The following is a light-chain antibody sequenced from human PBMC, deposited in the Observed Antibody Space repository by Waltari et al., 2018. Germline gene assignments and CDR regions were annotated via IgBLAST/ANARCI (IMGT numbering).Light chain of an antibody. CDR2: GAS. J-gene: IGKJ1*01. V-gene: IGKV3-15*01. CDR3: QQYNNWPRT. Sequence: ETVMTQSPATLPVSPGERVPLSCRASQRVSTNLAWYQQRPGQAPRLLIYGASTRATGIPARFSGSGSGTEFTLTISSLQSEDFAVYYCQQYNNWPRTFGQGTKVEIK. CDR1: QRVSTN.